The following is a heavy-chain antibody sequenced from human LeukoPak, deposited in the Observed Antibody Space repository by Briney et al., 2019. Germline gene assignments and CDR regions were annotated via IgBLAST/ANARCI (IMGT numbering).Heavy chain of an antibody. Sequence: SETLSLTCVVSGGSLSSGGYSWSWIRQPPGKGLEWIGYNYHSGSTYYNPSLKSRVTISVDRSKNQFSLKLSSVTAADTAVYYCARAGGDCSSTSCDGYWFDPWGQGTLVTVSS. V-gene: IGHV4-30-2*01. CDR3: ARAGGDCSSTSCDGYWFDP. D-gene: IGHD2-2*01. CDR1: GGSLSSGGYS. CDR2: NYHSGST. J-gene: IGHJ5*02.